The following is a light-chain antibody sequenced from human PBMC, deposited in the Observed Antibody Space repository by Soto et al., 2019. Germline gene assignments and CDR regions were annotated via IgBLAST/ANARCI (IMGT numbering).Light chain of an antibody. CDR2: GNS. CDR1: SSNIGAGYD. CDR3: QSYDSSLSGSEV. Sequence: QSVLTQPPSVSGAPGQRVTISCTGSSSNIGAGYDVHWYQQLPGTAPKLLIYGNSNRPSGVPDRFSGSKSGTSASLALTGLQAEDGADYYCQSYDSSLSGSEVFGTG. V-gene: IGLV1-40*01. J-gene: IGLJ1*01.